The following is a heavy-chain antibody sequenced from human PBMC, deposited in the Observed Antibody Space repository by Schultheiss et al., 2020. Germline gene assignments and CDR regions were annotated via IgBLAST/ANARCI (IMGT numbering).Heavy chain of an antibody. D-gene: IGHD6-13*01. CDR1: GYSFSNYW. CDR2: IYAGDSDT. V-gene: IGHV5-51*01. CDR3: ARRETVGGTATLFDY. Sequence: GESLKISCKGSGYSFSNYWIGWVRQMPGKGLEWMGMIYAGDSDTRYNPSFQGQVTISVDKSITTAYLQWSSLKASDTAMYYCARRETVGGTATLFDYWGQGTLGTVSS. J-gene: IGHJ4*02.